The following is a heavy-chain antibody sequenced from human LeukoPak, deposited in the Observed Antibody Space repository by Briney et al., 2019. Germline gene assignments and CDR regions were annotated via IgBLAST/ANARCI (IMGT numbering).Heavy chain of an antibody. V-gene: IGHV5-51*01. CDR3: TRSRSGYDSVY. D-gene: IGHD5-12*01. CDR1: GSIFTSYW. Sequence: GASLQISCKGSGSIFTSYWIGWVRQPPGKGLEWMGIIYPGDSDTRYSPSLQGHVTISADKSISAAYLQWSSLKASDTAVYYCTRSRSGYDSVYWGQGTLVTVSS. CDR2: IYPGDSDT. J-gene: IGHJ4*02.